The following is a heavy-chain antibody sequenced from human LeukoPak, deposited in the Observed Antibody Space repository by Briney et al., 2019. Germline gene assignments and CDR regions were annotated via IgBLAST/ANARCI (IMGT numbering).Heavy chain of an antibody. CDR2: INAGNGNT. Sequence: GASVKVSCKASGYTFTSYAMHWVRQAPGQRLEWMGWINAGNGNTKYSQKFQGRVTITRDTPASTAYMELSSLRSEDTAVYYCARGPMVRGVKAPPPYFDYWGQGTLVTVSS. CDR3: ARGPMVRGVKAPPPYFDY. CDR1: GYTFTSYA. V-gene: IGHV1-3*01. D-gene: IGHD3-10*01. J-gene: IGHJ4*02.